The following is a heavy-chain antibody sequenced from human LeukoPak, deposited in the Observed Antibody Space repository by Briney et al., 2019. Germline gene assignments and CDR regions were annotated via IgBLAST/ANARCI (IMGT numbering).Heavy chain of an antibody. V-gene: IGHV3-23*01. J-gene: IGHJ4*02. CDR3: AKDNEYSSGWIP. Sequence: PGGSLRLSCGASGFTFSSYAMSWVRQAPGRGLEWVSAISGSGGSTYYADSVKGRFTISRDNSKNTLYLQMNSLRAEDTAVYYCAKDNEYSSGWIPWGQGTLVTVSS. CDR1: GFTFSSYA. D-gene: IGHD6-19*01. CDR2: ISGSGGST.